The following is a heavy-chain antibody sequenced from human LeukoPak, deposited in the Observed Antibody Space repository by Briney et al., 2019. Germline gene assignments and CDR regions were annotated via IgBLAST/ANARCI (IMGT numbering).Heavy chain of an antibody. Sequence: SETLSLTCTVSSYSISSGYYWGWIRQPPGKGLEWIGSIYHSGSTYYNPSLKSRVIISVDTSNNQFSLKLSSVTAADTAVYYCARDADLLYYYGSGSGFDYWGQGTLVTVSS. J-gene: IGHJ4*02. CDR1: SYSISSGYY. D-gene: IGHD3-10*01. CDR3: ARDADLLYYYGSGSGFDY. CDR2: IYHSGST. V-gene: IGHV4-38-2*02.